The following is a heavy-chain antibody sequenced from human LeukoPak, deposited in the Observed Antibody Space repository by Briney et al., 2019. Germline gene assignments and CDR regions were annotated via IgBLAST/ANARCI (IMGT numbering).Heavy chain of an antibody. Sequence: ASVKVSCKASGYTFTSYYMHWVRQAPGQGLEWMGMINPSGGSTSYAQKFQGRVTMTRDRSTSTVYMELSSLRSEDTAVYYCARAGCSSTSCYTYYYYYYMDVWGKGTTVTVSS. CDR2: INPSGGST. CDR3: ARAGCSSTSCYTYYYYYYMDV. J-gene: IGHJ6*03. CDR1: GYTFTSYY. V-gene: IGHV1-46*01. D-gene: IGHD2-2*02.